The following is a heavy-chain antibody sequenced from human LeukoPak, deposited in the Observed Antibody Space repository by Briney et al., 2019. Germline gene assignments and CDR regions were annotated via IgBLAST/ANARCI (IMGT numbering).Heavy chain of an antibody. CDR3: ARNQQLGGHSYYYYGMDV. V-gene: IGHV3-30*03. CDR2: ISYDGSDK. D-gene: IGHD3-16*01. Sequence: PGGSLRLSCAASGFTFSSYSMNWVRQAPGKGLEWVAVISYDGSDKYYADSVKGRFTISRDNSKNTLYLQMNSLRADDTAIYYCARNQQLGGHSYYYYGMDVWGQGTTVTVSS. CDR1: GFTFSSYS. J-gene: IGHJ6*02.